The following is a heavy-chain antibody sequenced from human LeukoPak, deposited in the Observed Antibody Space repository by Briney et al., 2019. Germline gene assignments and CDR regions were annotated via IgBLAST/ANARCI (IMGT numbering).Heavy chain of an antibody. V-gene: IGHV3-21*01. D-gene: IGHD3-22*01. CDR3: ATSGVYYYDSSGLRSDAFDI. J-gene: IGHJ3*02. CDR2: IRSSSAYI. CDR1: GFTFSDYS. Sequence: PGGSLRLSCAASGFTFSDYSMNWVRQAPGKGLEWVSSIRSSSAYIYYADSVKGRFTISRDNAKNSLYLQMNSLRAEDTAVYYCATSGVYYYDSSGLRSDAFDIWGQGTMVTVSS.